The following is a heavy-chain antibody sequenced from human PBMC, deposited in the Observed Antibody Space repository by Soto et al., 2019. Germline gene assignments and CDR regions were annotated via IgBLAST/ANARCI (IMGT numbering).Heavy chain of an antibody. CDR3: ARRAADGGDDAYFYL. CDR2: INAGNGNT. Sequence: QVQLVQSGTEVKKPGASVKVSCKASGYSLTSYALHWGRQAPGQRLEWMGWINAGNGNTKYSQKFQGRVTITRDTSASTADMELSSLRSEYKAVYYCARRAADGGDDAYFYLWGRGTLVTVSS. V-gene: IGHV1-3*01. D-gene: IGHD2-21*02. J-gene: IGHJ2*01. CDR1: GYSLTSYA.